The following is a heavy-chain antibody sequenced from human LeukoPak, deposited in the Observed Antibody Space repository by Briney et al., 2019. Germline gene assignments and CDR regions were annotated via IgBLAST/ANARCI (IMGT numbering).Heavy chain of an antibody. Sequence: ASVKVSCKVSGYTFTDCYMHWVQQAPGKGLEWMGLVDPEDGETIYAEKFQGRVTITADTSTDTAYMELSSLRSEDTAVYYCATKYPPDYYDSSGYYENWGQGTLVTVSS. J-gene: IGHJ4*02. CDR1: GYTFTDCY. CDR2: VDPEDGET. D-gene: IGHD3-22*01. V-gene: IGHV1-69-2*01. CDR3: ATKYPPDYYDSSGYYEN.